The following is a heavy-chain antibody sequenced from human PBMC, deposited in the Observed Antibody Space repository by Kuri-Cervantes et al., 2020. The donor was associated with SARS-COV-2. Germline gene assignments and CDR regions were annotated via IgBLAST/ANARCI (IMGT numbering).Heavy chain of an antibody. CDR2: IYWDDDK. D-gene: IGHD3-3*01. V-gene: IGHV2-5*05. Sequence: SGPTLVKPTQTLTLTCTFSGFSLSTSGVGVGWIRQPPGKALEWLALIYWDDDKRYGPSLKSRLTITKDTSKNQVVLTMTNTDPVDTATYYCAHFITIFGNDLAYYFDYWGQGTLVTVSS. J-gene: IGHJ4*02. CDR1: GFSLSTSGVG. CDR3: AHFITIFGNDLAYYFDY.